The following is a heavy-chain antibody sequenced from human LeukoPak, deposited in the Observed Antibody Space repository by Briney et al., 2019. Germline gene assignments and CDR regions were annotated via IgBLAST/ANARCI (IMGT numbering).Heavy chain of an antibody. CDR3: ASQTYYYDSSGYYFNWFDP. V-gene: IGHV3-74*01. CDR1: GFTFSSYW. D-gene: IGHD3-22*01. Sequence: GGSLRLSCAASGFTFSSYWMHWVRQAPGKGLVWVSRINSDGSSTSYADSVKGRFTISRDNAKNTLYLQMNSLRAEDTAVYYCASQTYYYDSSGYYFNWFDPWGQGTLVTVSS. J-gene: IGHJ5*02. CDR2: INSDGSST.